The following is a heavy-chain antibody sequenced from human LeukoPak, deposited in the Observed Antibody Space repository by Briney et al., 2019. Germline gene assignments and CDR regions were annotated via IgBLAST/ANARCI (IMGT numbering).Heavy chain of an antibody. CDR2: IKYDGDEE. D-gene: IGHD6-13*01. J-gene: IGHJ4*02. Sequence: GGSLRLSCAASGFTFSDYWMSWMRQAPGKGLEWVANIKYDGDEEYYVDSVKDRFTISRDNAKNSLHLQLNSLRVEDTAVYYCKSGGAAPGSFDNWGQGTLVTVSP. V-gene: IGHV3-7*01. CDR3: KSGGAAPGSFDN. CDR1: GFTFSDYW.